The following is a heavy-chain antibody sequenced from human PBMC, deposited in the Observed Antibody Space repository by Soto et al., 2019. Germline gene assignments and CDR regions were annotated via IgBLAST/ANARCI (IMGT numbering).Heavy chain of an antibody. D-gene: IGHD1-26*01. CDR3: ARDDYGIYPY. CDR1: GYAITVYY. CDR2: VDPRPGGA. V-gene: IGHV1-2*02. Sequence: ASVKVSCKASGYAITVYYIHWVRQAPGQGLEWMGWVDPRPGGAIYAQKFQDRVTMTRDTSISTVYMDLSGLRSDDTALYYCARDDYGIYPYWGRGTLVAVGS. J-gene: IGHJ4*02.